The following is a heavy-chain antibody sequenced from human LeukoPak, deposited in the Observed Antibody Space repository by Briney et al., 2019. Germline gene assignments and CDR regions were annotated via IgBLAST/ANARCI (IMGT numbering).Heavy chain of an antibody. V-gene: IGHV3-30*02. Sequence: GGSLRLSCAASGFTFSSYGMHWVRQAPGKGLEWVAFIRYDGSNKYYADSVKGRFTISRDNSKNTLYLQMNSLRAEDTAVYYCAKPYCSSTSCYLFDYWGQGTLVTVSS. D-gene: IGHD2-2*01. J-gene: IGHJ4*02. CDR3: AKPYCSSTSCYLFDY. CDR1: GFTFSSYG. CDR2: IRYDGSNK.